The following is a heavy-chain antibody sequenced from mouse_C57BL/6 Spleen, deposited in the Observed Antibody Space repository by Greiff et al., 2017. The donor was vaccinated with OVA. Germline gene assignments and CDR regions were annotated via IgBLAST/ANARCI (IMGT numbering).Heavy chain of an antibody. CDR3: ARADYGSSYVGDC. V-gene: IGHV1-82*01. CDR2: IYPGDGDT. D-gene: IGHD1-1*01. CDR1: GYAFSSSW. Sequence: QVQLQQSGPELVKPGASVKISCKASGYAFSSSWMNWVKQRPGKGLEWIGRIYPGDGDTNYNGKFKGKATLTADKSSSTAYMQLSSLTSEDSAVYFCARADYGSSYVGDCWGQGTTLTVSS. J-gene: IGHJ2*01.